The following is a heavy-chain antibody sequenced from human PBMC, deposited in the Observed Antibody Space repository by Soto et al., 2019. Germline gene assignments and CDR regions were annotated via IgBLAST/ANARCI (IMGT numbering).Heavy chain of an antibody. D-gene: IGHD6-6*01. J-gene: IGHJ3*02. CDR2: ISGSGGST. CDR3: AKVLNIAARHLYDAFDI. CDR1: GFTFSSYA. Sequence: GGSLRLSCAASGFTFSSYAMSWVRQAPGKGLEWVSAISGSGGSTYYADSVKGRFTISRDNSKNTLYLQMNSLRAEDTAVYYCAKVLNIAARHLYDAFDIRGQGTMVTVSS. V-gene: IGHV3-23*01.